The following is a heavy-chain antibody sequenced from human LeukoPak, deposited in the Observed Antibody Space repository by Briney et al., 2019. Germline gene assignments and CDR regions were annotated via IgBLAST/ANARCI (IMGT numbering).Heavy chain of an antibody. Sequence: ASVKVSCKASGYTFTSYDINWVRQATGQGLEWMGWMNPNSGNTGYAQKFQGRVTMTRNTSISTAYMELSSLRSEDTAVYYCARGPHSQWEPHDAFDIWGQGTMVTVSS. V-gene: IGHV1-8*01. CDR1: GYTFTSYD. J-gene: IGHJ3*02. CDR3: ARGPHSQWEPHDAFDI. CDR2: MNPNSGNT. D-gene: IGHD1-26*01.